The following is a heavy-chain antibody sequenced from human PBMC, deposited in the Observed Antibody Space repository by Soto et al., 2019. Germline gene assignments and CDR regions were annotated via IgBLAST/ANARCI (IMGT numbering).Heavy chain of an antibody. V-gene: IGHV1-8*02. J-gene: IGHJ4*01. CDR1: GYNFNTYD. CDR3: ARGITQGYDY. D-gene: IGHD1-20*01. CDR2: MSPSSGNT. Sequence: QVQLVQSGAEVEKPGASVKVSCQASGYNFNTYDFNWVRQATGQGLEWMGWMSPSSGNTGYAQKFQGRVTMTRDTSVSTAYMELNSLTSDDTAVYYCARGITQGYDYWGQEPRSPSLQ.